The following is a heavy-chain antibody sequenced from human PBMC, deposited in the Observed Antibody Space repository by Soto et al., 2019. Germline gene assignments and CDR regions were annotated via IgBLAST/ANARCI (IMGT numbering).Heavy chain of an antibody. CDR3: PGNVLRYFDWLHGAFDI. J-gene: IGHJ3*02. Sequence: GESLKISCKGSGYSFTSYWISWVRQMPGKGLECMGRIEPSDSYTNYSPSFQGHVTISANKSISTAYLQWSSLKASDTAMYYCPGNVLRYFDWLHGAFDIWGQGTMVTVSS. D-gene: IGHD3-9*01. CDR2: IEPSDSYT. V-gene: IGHV5-10-1*01. CDR1: GYSFTSYW.